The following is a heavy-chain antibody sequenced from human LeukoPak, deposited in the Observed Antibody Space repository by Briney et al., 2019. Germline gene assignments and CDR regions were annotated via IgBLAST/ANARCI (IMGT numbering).Heavy chain of an antibody. D-gene: IGHD1-26*01. CDR3: ARALSPVGNWFDH. CDR1: GFTFSSYA. V-gene: IGHV3-30-3*01. Sequence: GGSLRLSCAASGFTFSSYAVHWVRQAPGKGLEWVAVISYDGSNKYYADSVKGRFTISRDNSKNTLYLQMNSLRAEDTAVYYCARALSPVGNWFDHWGQGTLVTVSS. CDR2: ISYDGSNK. J-gene: IGHJ5*02.